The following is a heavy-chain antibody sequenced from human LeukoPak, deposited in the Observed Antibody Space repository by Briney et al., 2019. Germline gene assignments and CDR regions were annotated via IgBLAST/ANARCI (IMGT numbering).Heavy chain of an antibody. J-gene: IGHJ4*02. CDR1: GGSISSSSYY. D-gene: IGHD1-26*01. Sequence: SETLSLTCTVSGGSISSSSYYWGWIRQPPGMGLEWVATIHFSGSTYYSPSLKSRVTISVDTSKNQFSLKLTSVTAADTAVYYCARRYGGSYYDFDYWGQGTLVTVSS. CDR3: ARRYGGSYYDFDY. V-gene: IGHV4-39*01. CDR2: IHFSGST.